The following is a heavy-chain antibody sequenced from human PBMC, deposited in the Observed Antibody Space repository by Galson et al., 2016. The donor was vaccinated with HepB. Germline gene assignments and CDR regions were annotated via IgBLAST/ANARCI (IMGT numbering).Heavy chain of an antibody. CDR1: GGSSSSPYY. D-gene: IGHD3-10*02. CDR2: IYYSGET. J-gene: IGHJ4*02. V-gene: IGHV4-39*01. Sequence: ETLSLTCSVAGGSSSSPYYWGWVRPPPGKGLEWIGSIYYSGETYYNSSLKSRVTISLDTSFNRFNLTVNSVTAADTAMYYCAKHVRGPFDYWGQGRRVIVSS. CDR3: AKHVRGPFDY.